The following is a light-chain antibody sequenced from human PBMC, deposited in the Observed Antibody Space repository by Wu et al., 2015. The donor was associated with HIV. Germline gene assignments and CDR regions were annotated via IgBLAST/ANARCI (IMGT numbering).Light chain of an antibody. Sequence: EVVLTQSPGTLSVSPGERATLSCRASQSVNSNLAWYQQIPGQAPRLLIYGASTRATGIPARFSGSGSGTEFTLTISSMQSEDFAVYYCQQFNDWPTWTFGQGTKVEIK. J-gene: IGKJ1*01. CDR3: QQFNDWPTWT. CDR2: GAS. V-gene: IGKV3-15*01. CDR1: QSVNSN.